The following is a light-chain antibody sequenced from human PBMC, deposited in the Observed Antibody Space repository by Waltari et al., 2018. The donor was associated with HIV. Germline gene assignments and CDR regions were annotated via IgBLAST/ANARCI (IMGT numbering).Light chain of an antibody. J-gene: IGLJ3*02. CDR3: CAYAGSYTL. CDR1: SSGFGGYNY. V-gene: IGLV2-11*01. Sequence: QSALTHPRSVSGSPGQSVTISCTGTSSGFGGYNYVSWYQQHPNKAPKLMIYDVTNRPSGVPDRFSGSKSGNTASLTISGLQADDEADYYCCAYAGSYTLFGGGTKVTVL. CDR2: DVT.